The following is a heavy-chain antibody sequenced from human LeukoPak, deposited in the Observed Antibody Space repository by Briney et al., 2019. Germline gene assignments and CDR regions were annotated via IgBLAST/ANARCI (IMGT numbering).Heavy chain of an antibody. Sequence: SETLSLTCAVYGGSFCGYYWSWIRPPPGKGLEWIWEINQSGSTNYNASLKSRVTISVDRSKNQFSLKLSSVTAADTPVYYCAPLVVVPAADTPNWGQGTLVTVSS. CDR3: APLVVVPAADTPN. CDR2: INQSGST. V-gene: IGHV4-34*01. D-gene: IGHD2-2*01. CDR1: GGSFCGYY. J-gene: IGHJ4*02.